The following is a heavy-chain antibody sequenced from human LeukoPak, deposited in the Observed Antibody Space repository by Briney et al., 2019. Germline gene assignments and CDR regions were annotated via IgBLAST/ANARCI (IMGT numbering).Heavy chain of an antibody. V-gene: IGHV3-43*02. Sequence: PGGSLRLSCAHSGFTFDDYALHWVRQTPGEGLEWVSHISGDGGRTYYAYSVKCRFTVSRDNSKNTLYLQMNSLGTEDTALYYCAKDLFIARGYFYYMDVWGKGTTVTVSS. CDR1: GFTFDDYA. CDR2: ISGDGGRT. J-gene: IGHJ6*03. CDR3: AKDLFIARGYFYYMDV. D-gene: IGHD2-15*01.